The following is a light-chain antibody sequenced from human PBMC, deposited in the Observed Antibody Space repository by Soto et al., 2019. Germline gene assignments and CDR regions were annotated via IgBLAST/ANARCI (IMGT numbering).Light chain of an antibody. V-gene: IGKV3-15*01. Sequence: EIVMTQSPATLSVSPGERATLSCRASQSVSSNLAWYQQKPGQAPRLLIYGASTSATGIPARFSGSGSGTEFTRTISSLQSEDFAVYYCQQYINWPPITFGQGTRLEIK. J-gene: IGKJ5*01. CDR1: QSVSSN. CDR2: GAS. CDR3: QQYINWPPIT.